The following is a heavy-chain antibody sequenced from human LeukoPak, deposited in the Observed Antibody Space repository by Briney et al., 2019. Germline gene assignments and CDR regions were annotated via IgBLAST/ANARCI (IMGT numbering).Heavy chain of an antibody. D-gene: IGHD3-10*01. V-gene: IGHV1-69*06. Sequence: ASVKVSCKASGYTFTSYGISWVRQAPGQGLEWMGGIIPIFGTANYAQKFQGRVTITADKSTSTAYMELSSLRSEDTAVYYCARETHTMVRGVIKGSNWFDPWGQGTLVTVSS. CDR1: GYTFTSYG. J-gene: IGHJ5*02. CDR2: IIPIFGTA. CDR3: ARETHTMVRGVIKGSNWFDP.